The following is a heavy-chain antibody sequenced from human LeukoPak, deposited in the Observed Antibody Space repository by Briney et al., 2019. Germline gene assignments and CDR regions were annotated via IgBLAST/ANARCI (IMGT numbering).Heavy chain of an antibody. CDR1: GFTFSSYG. D-gene: IGHD5-18*01. CDR2: IRYDGSNK. Sequence: GGSLRLSCAASGFTFSSYGMHWVRQAPGKGLEWVAFIRYDGSNKYYADSVKGRFTISRDNSKNTLYLQMNSLRAEDTAVYYCARDMGYSYGPFDYWGQGTLVTVSS. CDR3: ARDMGYSYGPFDY. V-gene: IGHV3-30*02. J-gene: IGHJ4*02.